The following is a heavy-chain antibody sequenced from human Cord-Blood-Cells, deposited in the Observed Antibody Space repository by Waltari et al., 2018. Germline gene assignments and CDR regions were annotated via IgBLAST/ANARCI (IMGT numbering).Heavy chain of an antibody. CDR3: ATLFLRYSSSWVDY. V-gene: IGHV1-24*01. D-gene: IGHD6-13*01. CDR1: GYTLTELS. Sequence: QVQLVQSGAEVKKPGASVKVSCKVSGYTLTELSMHWVRQAPGKGLEWMGGFDPKDGETIYAQKFQGRVTMTEDTSTDTAYIELSSLRSEDTAVYYCATLFLRYSSSWVDYWGQGTLVTVSS. J-gene: IGHJ4*02. CDR2: FDPKDGET.